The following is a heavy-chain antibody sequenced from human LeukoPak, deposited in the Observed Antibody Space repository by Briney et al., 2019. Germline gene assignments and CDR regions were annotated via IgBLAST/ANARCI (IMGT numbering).Heavy chain of an antibody. CDR1: GGSFSGYY. CDR2: INHSGST. Sequence: SETLSLTCAVYGGSFSGYYWNWIRQPPGKGLEWIGEINHSGSTNSNPSLKSRVTISLDTSKNQFSLKLSSVTAADTAVYYCARTTVTTSAAFDIWGQGTMVTVSS. D-gene: IGHD4-17*01. CDR3: ARTTVTTSAAFDI. J-gene: IGHJ3*02. V-gene: IGHV4-34*01.